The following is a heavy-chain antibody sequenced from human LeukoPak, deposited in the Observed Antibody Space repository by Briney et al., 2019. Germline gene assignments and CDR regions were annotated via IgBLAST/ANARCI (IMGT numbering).Heavy chain of an antibody. Sequence: GGSLRLSCAASGFTFSSYGMSWVRQAPGKGLEWVSAISGSGGSTYYADSVKGRFTISRDNSKNTLYLQMNSLRAEDTAVYYCAKALYGDLPMDYFDYWGQGTLVTVSS. V-gene: IGHV3-23*01. CDR2: ISGSGGST. CDR1: GFTFSSYG. D-gene: IGHD4-17*01. J-gene: IGHJ4*02. CDR3: AKALYGDLPMDYFDY.